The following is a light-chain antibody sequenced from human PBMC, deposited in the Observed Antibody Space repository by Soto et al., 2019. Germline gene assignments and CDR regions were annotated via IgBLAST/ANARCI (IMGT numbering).Light chain of an antibody. CDR3: SSYTSTSTRV. CDR2: EVS. J-gene: IGLJ1*01. V-gene: IGLV2-14*01. CDR1: SSDVGGYNY. Sequence: QSALTQPAFVSGSPGQSITISCTGTSSDVGGYNYVSWYQHPPGKAPKLMISEVSNRPSGVSNRFSGSKSGNTASLTISGLQAEAEADYYCSSYTSTSTRVFGTGTKLTVL.